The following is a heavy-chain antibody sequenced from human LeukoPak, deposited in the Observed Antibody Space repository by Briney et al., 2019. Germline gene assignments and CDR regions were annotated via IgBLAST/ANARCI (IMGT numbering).Heavy chain of an antibody. Sequence: PGRSLRLSCAASGFTYSHFGMLWVRQAPGKGLEWVSSISGSGGSTYYSEFVKGRSTISRDNSKNTLYLQMNSLRAEDTAVYYCAKGDQRYDFWRFDYRGQGTLVTVSS. CDR2: ISGSGGST. J-gene: IGHJ4*02. CDR3: AKGDQRYDFWRFDY. D-gene: IGHD3-3*01. CDR1: GFTYSHFG. V-gene: IGHV3-23*01.